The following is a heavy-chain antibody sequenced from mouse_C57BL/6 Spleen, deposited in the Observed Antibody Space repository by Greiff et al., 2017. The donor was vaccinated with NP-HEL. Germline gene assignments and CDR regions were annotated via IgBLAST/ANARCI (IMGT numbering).Heavy chain of an antibody. CDR3: ARAYDSFAY. CDR2: INPNNGGT. V-gene: IGHV1-26*01. CDR1: GYTFTDYY. J-gene: IGHJ3*01. D-gene: IGHD2-4*01. Sequence: VQLQQSGPELVKPGASVKISCKASGYTFTDYYMNWVKQSHGKSLEWIGDINPNNGGTSYNQKFKGKATLTVDKSSSTAYMELRSLTSEDSAVYYCARAYDSFAYWGQGTLVTVSA.